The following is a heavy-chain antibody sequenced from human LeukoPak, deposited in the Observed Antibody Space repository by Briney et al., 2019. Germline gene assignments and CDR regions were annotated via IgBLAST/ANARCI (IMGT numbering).Heavy chain of an antibody. CDR1: GFTFSSYA. Sequence: GGSLRLSCAASGFTFSSYAMSWVRQAPGKGLEWVSAISGSGGSTYYADSVKGRFTISRDNSKNTLYLQMNSLRAEDTAVYYCARNRLYYDFWSGYYRVLNYYGMDVWGQGTTVTVSS. CDR2: ISGSGGST. CDR3: ARNRLYYDFWSGYYRVLNYYGMDV. J-gene: IGHJ6*02. V-gene: IGHV3-23*01. D-gene: IGHD3-3*01.